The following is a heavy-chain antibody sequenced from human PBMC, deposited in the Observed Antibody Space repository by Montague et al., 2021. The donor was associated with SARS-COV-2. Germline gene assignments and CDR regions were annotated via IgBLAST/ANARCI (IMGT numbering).Heavy chain of an antibody. Sequence: SLRLSCAASGFTFSPYAMSWVRRAPGTGLEWVSAISGSGDKTYYAEPVTGRFTISRDNSKHTVSLQMNSLRVEDTAVYYCANDLVCSGGDCYFYGMDLWGRGTTVTVSS. CDR2: ISGSGDKT. J-gene: IGHJ6*02. CDR3: ANDLVCSGGDCYFYGMDL. CDR1: GFTFSPYA. D-gene: IGHD2-15*01. V-gene: IGHV3-23*01.